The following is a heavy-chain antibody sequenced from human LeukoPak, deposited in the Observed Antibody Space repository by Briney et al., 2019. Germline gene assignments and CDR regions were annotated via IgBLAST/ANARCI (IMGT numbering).Heavy chain of an antibody. CDR3: ARDAGIVAFDI. Sequence: PGGSLRLSCVASGFTFGGYTINWVRLAPGKGLEWVSSISSSLNMYFAESVKGRFTISRDSARNSVSLQLNSLRVEDTGVYYCARDAGIVAFDIWGQGTVVTVSS. CDR1: GFTFGGYT. J-gene: IGHJ3*02. D-gene: IGHD2-15*01. CDR2: ISSSLNM. V-gene: IGHV3-21*01.